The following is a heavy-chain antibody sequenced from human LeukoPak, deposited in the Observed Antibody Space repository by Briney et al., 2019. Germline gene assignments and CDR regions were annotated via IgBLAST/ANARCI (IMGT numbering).Heavy chain of an antibody. J-gene: IGHJ5*02. CDR1: GFTFSSYA. D-gene: IGHD6-6*01. V-gene: IGHV3-23*01. CDR3: AKLYSSSSSSSWFDP. Sequence: GGSLRLSCAASGFTFSSYAMSWVRQAPGKGLEWVSAISGSGGSTYYADSVKGRFTISRDNSKNTLCLQMNSLRAEDTAVYYCAKLYSSSSSSSWFDPWGQGTLVTVSS. CDR2: ISGSGGST.